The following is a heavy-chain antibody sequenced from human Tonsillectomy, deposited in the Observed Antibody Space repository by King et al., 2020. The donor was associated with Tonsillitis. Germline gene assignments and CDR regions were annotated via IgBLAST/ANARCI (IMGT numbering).Heavy chain of an antibody. CDR3: ARTVRDYYFDY. CDR2: IYYSGST. CDR1: GGSISSSNYY. J-gene: IGHJ4*02. V-gene: IGHV4-39*01. D-gene: IGHD3-10*01. Sequence: LQLQESGPGLVKPSETLSLTCTVSGGSISSSNYYWGWIRQPPGKGLEGIGSIYYSGSTYYNPSLKSRVTISVDTSKNQFSLKLSSVTAADTAVYYCARTVRDYYFDYWGQGTLVTVSS.